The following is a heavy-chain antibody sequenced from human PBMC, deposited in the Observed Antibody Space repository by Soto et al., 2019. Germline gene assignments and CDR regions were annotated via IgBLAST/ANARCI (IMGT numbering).Heavy chain of an antibody. J-gene: IGHJ3*02. CDR1: GGTFSSYA. CDR2: IIPIFGTA. V-gene: IGHV1-69*13. Sequence: SVKVSCKASGGTFSSYAISWVRQAPGQGLEWMGGIIPIFGTANYAQKFQGRVTITADESTSTAYMVLSSLRSEDTAVYYCARGYCSGGSCYSEGDAFDIWGQGTMVTVSS. D-gene: IGHD2-15*01. CDR3: ARGYCSGGSCYSEGDAFDI.